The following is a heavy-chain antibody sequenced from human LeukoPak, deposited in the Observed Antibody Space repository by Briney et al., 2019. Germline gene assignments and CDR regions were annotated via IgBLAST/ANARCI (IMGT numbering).Heavy chain of an antibody. D-gene: IGHD2-2*01. CDR2: IYSGGST. CDR1: GFTVSSNY. CDR3: ARVRKEYQLLLFDY. J-gene: IGHJ4*02. V-gene: IGHV3-53*01. Sequence: GGSLRLSCAASGFTVSSNYMSWVRQSPGKGLEWVSVIYSGGSTYYADSVKGRFTISRDNSKNTLYLQMNSLRAEDTAVYYCARVRKEYQLLLFDYWGQGTLVTVSS.